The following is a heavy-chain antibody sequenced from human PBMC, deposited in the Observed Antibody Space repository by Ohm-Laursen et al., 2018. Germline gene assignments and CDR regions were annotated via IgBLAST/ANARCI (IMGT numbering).Heavy chain of an antibody. CDR1: GDSLNNYY. CDR2: MHATWSS. CDR3: AVSEVRYSFTYLADF. V-gene: IGHV4-4*07. J-gene: IGHJ4*02. Sequence: TLSLTCTVSGDSLNNYYWIWIRQPSGKGLEWIDRMHATWSSNYNPSLNSRVTMSVEPSRNQFSLKLTSLTAADTAVYYCAVSEVRYSFTYLADFWGQGTLVTVPS. D-gene: IGHD3-9*01.